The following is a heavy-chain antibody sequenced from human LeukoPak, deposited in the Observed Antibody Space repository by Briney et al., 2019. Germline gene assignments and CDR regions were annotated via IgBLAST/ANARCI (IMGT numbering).Heavy chain of an antibody. CDR3: ARGVAPAAEAHYMDV. CDR1: GYTFTSYD. Sequence: ASVKVSCKASGYTFTSYDINWVRQATGQGLEWMGWMNPNSGNTGYAQKFQGRVTMTRNTSISTAYMELSSLRSEDTAVYYCARGVAPAAEAHYMDVWGKGTTVTVSS. V-gene: IGHV1-8*01. J-gene: IGHJ6*03. CDR2: MNPNSGNT. D-gene: IGHD2-2*01.